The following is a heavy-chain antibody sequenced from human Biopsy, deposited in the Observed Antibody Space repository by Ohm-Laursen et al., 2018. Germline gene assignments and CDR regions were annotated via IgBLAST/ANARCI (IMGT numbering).Heavy chain of an antibody. J-gene: IGHJ4*02. CDR3: ARGSSYGYDFDY. Sequence: GTLSLTCPVSDGSINSYYWNWIRQPPGKRLEWIGNIYYSGSTNFNPSLKSRVTISVDTSKNQFSLKLSSVTAADTAVYFCARGSSYGYDFDYWGQGTLVTVSS. CDR1: DGSINSYY. CDR2: IYYSGST. D-gene: IGHD5-18*01. V-gene: IGHV4-59*01.